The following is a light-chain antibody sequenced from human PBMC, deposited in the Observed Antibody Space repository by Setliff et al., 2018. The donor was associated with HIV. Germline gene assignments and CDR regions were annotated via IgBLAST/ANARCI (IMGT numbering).Light chain of an antibody. CDR3: QMWDSSSDVV. CDR1: NIGSKS. V-gene: IGLV3-21*01. CDR2: DNF. J-gene: IGLJ3*02. Sequence: SYELTQPHSVSVAPGKTARITCGGNNIGSKSVHWYQQKPGQAPVLVVYDNFDRPSGIPERFSGSNSGNTATLTISRVEAGDEADYYCQMWDSSSDVVFGGGTKVTVL.